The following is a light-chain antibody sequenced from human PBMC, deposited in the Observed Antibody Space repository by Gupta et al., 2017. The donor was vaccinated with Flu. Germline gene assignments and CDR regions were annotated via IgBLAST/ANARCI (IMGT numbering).Light chain of an antibody. CDR1: QGVLYSSNNKNY. CDR2: WAS. Sequence: NCKSSQGVLYSSNNKNYLAWYQQKPGQPPKLLIYWASTRESGVPDRFSGSGSGTDFTLTISSLQAEDVAVYYCQQYYSTPYTFGQGTKLEIK. CDR3: QQYYSTPYT. J-gene: IGKJ2*01. V-gene: IGKV4-1*01.